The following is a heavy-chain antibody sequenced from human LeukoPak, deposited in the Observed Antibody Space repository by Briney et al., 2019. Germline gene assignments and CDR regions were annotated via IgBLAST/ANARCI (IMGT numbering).Heavy chain of an antibody. Sequence: GGSLRLSCAASGFTFSTYAMTWVRQVPGKGLECVSIISGSGDTYYADSVKGRFIISRDNSKNTLFLQMNSLRAEDTAIYYCAKTNYKRTILVWFGEFLLDDNWGQGALVTVSS. D-gene: IGHD3-10*01. CDR1: GFTFSTYA. V-gene: IGHV3-23*01. CDR3: AKTNYKRTILVWFGEFLLDDN. J-gene: IGHJ4*02. CDR2: ISGSGDT.